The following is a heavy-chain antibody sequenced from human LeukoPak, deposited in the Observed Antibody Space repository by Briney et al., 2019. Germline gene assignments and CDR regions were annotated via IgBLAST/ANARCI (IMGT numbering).Heavy chain of an antibody. V-gene: IGHV4-34*01. CDR1: GASFSGYY. D-gene: IGHD3-16*01. J-gene: IGHJ3*02. Sequence: SETLSLTCAVYGASFSGYYWSWIRQSPGKGLEWIGEINHSGSTNYNPSLKSRVTISVDTSKNQFSLKLSSVTAADTAVYYCARDPGGGYKDDALDIWGQGTMVTVSS. CDR2: INHSGST. CDR3: ARDPGGGYKDDALDI.